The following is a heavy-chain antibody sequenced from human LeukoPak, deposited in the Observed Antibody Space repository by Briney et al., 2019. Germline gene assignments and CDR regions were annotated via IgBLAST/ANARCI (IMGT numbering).Heavy chain of an antibody. CDR3: ARTHTDPSYYDILTGYYSGDAFDI. D-gene: IGHD3-9*01. CDR1: GGSISSYY. Sequence: SETLSLTCTVSGGSISSYYWGWIRQPPGKGLEWIGYIYYSGSTNYSPSLKSRVTISVDTSKNQFSLKLSSVTAADTAVYYCARTHTDPSYYDILTGYYSGDAFDIWGQGTMVTVSS. V-gene: IGHV4-59*01. CDR2: IYYSGST. J-gene: IGHJ3*02.